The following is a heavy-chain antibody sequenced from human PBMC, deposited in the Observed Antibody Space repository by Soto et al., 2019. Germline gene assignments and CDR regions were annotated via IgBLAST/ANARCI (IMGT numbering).Heavy chain of an antibody. CDR2: IDPSDSYT. V-gene: IGHV5-10-1*01. D-gene: IGHD6-19*01. CDR3: ARLQIAVADSFDY. CDR1: GYSFTSYW. J-gene: IGHJ4*02. Sequence: GESLKISCKGSGYSFTSYWISWVRQMPGKGLEWMGRIDPSDSYTNYSPSFQGHATISADKSISTAYLQWSSLKASDTAMYYCARLQIAVADSFDYWGQGTLVTVSS.